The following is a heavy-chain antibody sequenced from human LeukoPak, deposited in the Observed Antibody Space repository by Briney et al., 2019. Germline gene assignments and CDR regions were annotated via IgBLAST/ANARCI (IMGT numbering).Heavy chain of an antibody. CDR2: IRHDGSSK. CDR3: AKRARIAAAANYYYMDV. V-gene: IGHV3-30*02. Sequence: GGSLRLSCTSSGFTFSNYGMHWVRLAPGKGLEWVSFIRHDGSSKDYADSVKGRFTISRDNSKNTLYLQMNSLRAEDTAVYYCAKRARIAAAANYYYMDVWGKGTTVTVSS. CDR1: GFTFSNYG. D-gene: IGHD6-13*01. J-gene: IGHJ6*03.